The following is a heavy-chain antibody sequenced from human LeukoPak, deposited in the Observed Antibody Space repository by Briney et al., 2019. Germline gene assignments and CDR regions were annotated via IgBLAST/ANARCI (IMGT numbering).Heavy chain of an antibody. J-gene: IGHJ3*02. CDR1: GFTASSNS. Sequence: GGSLRLSRAASGFTASSNSMSWVRQAPGKGLEWVSVIYSDDSTNYADSVKGRFTISRHTSKKTLYLQMTSLRAEDTAVYYCAREVMAKRRAFDIWGQGTVVTVSS. CDR2: IYSDDST. V-gene: IGHV3-53*04. D-gene: IGHD2-8*01. CDR3: AREVMAKRRAFDI.